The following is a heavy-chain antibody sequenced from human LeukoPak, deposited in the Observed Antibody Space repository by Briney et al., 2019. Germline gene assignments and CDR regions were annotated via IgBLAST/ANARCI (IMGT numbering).Heavy chain of an antibody. V-gene: IGHV4-30-4*01. CDR1: GGSISSGDYY. D-gene: IGHD6-13*01. CDR2: IYYSGST. CDR3: ARGIGAAAGTWFWFDP. J-gene: IGHJ5*02. Sequence: SQTLSLTCTVSGGSISSGDYYWSWIRQPPWRGVEWIGYIYYSGSTYYNPSLKSRVTISVDTSKNQFSLKLSSVTAADTAVYYCARGIGAAAGTWFWFDPWGQGTLVTVSS.